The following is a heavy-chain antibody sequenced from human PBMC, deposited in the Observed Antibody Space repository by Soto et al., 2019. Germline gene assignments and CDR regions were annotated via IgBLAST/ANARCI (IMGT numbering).Heavy chain of an antibody. CDR2: TSAYNGNT. D-gene: IGHD6-19*01. V-gene: IGHV1-18*01. Sequence: QVQLVQSGAEVKKPGASVKVSCKASGYTFTSFGISWVRQAPGQGLEWMGWTSAYNGNTKYAQKHQGRVTMTAATSPSLAYMELRSLRSDDTAAYYCARDLAVALGDVWGQGTTVTVSS. CDR1: GYTFTSFG. J-gene: IGHJ6*02. CDR3: ARDLAVALGDV.